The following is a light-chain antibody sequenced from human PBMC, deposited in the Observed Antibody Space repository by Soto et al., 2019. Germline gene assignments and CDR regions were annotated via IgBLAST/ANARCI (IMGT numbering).Light chain of an antibody. CDR1: SSNIGSNT. Sequence: QAVVTQPPSASGTPGQIVAISCSGSSSNIGSNTVTWYQQLPGTAPKLLIYSTSQRSSGVPGRFSGSKSGASASLSISGLQSEDEADYYCAAWDDRLDVYVFGTGTK. J-gene: IGLJ1*01. V-gene: IGLV1-44*01. CDR3: AAWDDRLDVYV. CDR2: STS.